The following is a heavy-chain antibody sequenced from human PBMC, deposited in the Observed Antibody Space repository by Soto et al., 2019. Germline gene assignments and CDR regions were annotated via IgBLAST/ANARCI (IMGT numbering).Heavy chain of an antibody. D-gene: IGHD3-10*01. J-gene: IGHJ3*02. CDR1: GFTFSSYW. CDR3: ARIPGVLLWFGEFDI. CDR2: INSDGSST. V-gene: IGHV3-74*01. Sequence: GGSLRLSCAASGFTFSSYWMHWVRQAPGKGLVWVSRINSDGSSTSYADSVKGRFTISRDNAKNTLHLQMNSLRAEDTAVYYCARIPGVLLWFGEFDIWGQGTMVTVSS.